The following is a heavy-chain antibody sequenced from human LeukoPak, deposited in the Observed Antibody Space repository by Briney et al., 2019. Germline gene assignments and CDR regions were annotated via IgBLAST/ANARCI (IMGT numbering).Heavy chain of an antibody. CDR2: IKQDGSEK. J-gene: IGHJ4*02. V-gene: IGHV3-7*01. CDR1: KFTVSSYW. CDR3: ARSSNGAFDY. D-gene: IGHD3-10*01. Sequence: GGSLRLSCAASKFTVSSYWMTWVRHVPGKGLEWVANIKQDGSEKNYVDSVKGRFAISRDNAKNSLYLQMNSLRSEDTAVYYCARSSNGAFDYWGQGTLVTVAS.